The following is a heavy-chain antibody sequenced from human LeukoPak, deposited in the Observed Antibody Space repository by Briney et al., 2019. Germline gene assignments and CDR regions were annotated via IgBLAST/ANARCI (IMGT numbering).Heavy chain of an antibody. J-gene: IGHJ4*02. CDR2: MNPNSGNT. CDR3: AVLMVYARGVDY. V-gene: IGHV1-8*03. D-gene: IGHD2-8*01. CDR1: GYTFTSYD. Sequence: GASVKVSCKASGYTFTSYDINWVRQATGQGLEWMGWMNPNSGNTGYAQKFQGRVTITRDTSISTAYMELSRLRSDDTAVYYCAVLMVYARGVDYWGQGTLVTVSS.